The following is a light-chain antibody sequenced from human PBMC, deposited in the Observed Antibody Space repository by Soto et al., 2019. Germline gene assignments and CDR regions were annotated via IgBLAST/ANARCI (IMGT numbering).Light chain of an antibody. CDR3: QQANSFPLT. Sequence: IQKTQSSSSGVGFVGNRVPITFSANQGIRSWLAWYQQKPGKAPKLLIYAASSLQSGVPSRFSGSGSGTDLTLTISSLQPEDFATYYCQQANSFPLTFGGGTKVEIK. V-gene: IGKV1-12*01. CDR2: AAS. CDR1: QGIRSW. J-gene: IGKJ4*01.